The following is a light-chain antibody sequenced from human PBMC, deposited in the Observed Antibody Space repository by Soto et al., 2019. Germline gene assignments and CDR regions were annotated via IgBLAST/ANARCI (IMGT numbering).Light chain of an antibody. CDR2: DAS. Sequence: EIVLTQSPDTLTLSPGERATLSCRASQSIRSGRLAWYQQKPGQAPRLVIFDASNRASGTPERFTGGGSGTDFTLTIARLESEDFAVYYCQEYHGSPVTFGLGTRLEIK. V-gene: IGKV3-20*01. J-gene: IGKJ5*01. CDR1: QSIRSGR. CDR3: QEYHGSPVT.